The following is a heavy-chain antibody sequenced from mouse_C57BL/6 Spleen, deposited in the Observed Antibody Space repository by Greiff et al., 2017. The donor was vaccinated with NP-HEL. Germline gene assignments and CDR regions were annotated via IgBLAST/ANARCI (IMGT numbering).Heavy chain of an antibody. CDR3: TTRRVMVTKRDY. CDR2: IDPENGDT. D-gene: IGHD2-2*01. CDR1: GFNIKDDY. J-gene: IGHJ2*01. Sequence: EVQVVESGAELVRPGASVKLSCTASGFNIKDDYMHWVKQRPEQGLEWIGWIDPENGDTEYASKFQGKATITADTSSNTAYLQLSSLTSEDTAVYYCTTRRVMVTKRDYWGQGTTLTVSS. V-gene: IGHV14-4*01.